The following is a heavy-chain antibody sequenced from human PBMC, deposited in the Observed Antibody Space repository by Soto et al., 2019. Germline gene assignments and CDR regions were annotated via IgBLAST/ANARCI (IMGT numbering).Heavy chain of an antibody. D-gene: IGHD3-10*01. CDR2: INPSGGST. V-gene: IGHV1-46*03. J-gene: IGHJ4*02. Sequence: ASVKVSCKASGYTFTSYYMHWVRQAPGQGLEWMGIINPSGGSTSYAQKFQGRVTMTRDTSTSTVYMELSSLRSEDTAVYYCATAYGSGSYYSGFDYWGQGTLVTVSS. CDR1: GYTFTSYY. CDR3: ATAYGSGSYYSGFDY.